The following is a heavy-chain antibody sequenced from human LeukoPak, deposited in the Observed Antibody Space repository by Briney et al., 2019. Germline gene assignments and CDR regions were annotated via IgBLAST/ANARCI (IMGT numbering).Heavy chain of an antibody. Sequence: SETLSLTCTVSGGSISSYYWSWIRQPPGKGLEWIGCIYYSGSTNYNPSLKSRVTISVDTSKNQFSLKLSSVTAADTAVYYCAPPPYYYEANGYSVAWGQGTLVTVSS. J-gene: IGHJ5*02. CDR1: GGSISSYY. CDR3: APPPYYYEANGYSVA. CDR2: IYYSGST. V-gene: IGHV4-59*01. D-gene: IGHD3-22*01.